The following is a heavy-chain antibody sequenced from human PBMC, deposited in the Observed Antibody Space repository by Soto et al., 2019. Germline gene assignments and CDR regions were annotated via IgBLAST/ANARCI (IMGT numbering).Heavy chain of an antibody. Sequence: ASVKVSCKASCYTFTSYGIIWLRQAPGQGLEWMGWISAYNGNTNHAQKLQGRVTMTTDTSTSTAYMELRSLRSDDTAVYYCAREVGGYSGYDETDFDYWGQGTLVTVS. CDR2: ISAYNGNT. CDR1: CYTFTSYG. J-gene: IGHJ4*02. D-gene: IGHD5-12*01. V-gene: IGHV1-18*04. CDR3: AREVGGYSGYDETDFDY.